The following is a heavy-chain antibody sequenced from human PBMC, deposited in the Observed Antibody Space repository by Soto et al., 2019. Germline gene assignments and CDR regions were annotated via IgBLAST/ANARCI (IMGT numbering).Heavy chain of an antibody. CDR1: GGSISSSNW. CDR2: IYHSGST. J-gene: IGHJ4*02. D-gene: IGHD3-9*01. Sequence: SETLSLTCAVSGGSISSSNWWSWVRQPPGKGLEWIGEIYHSGSTNYNPSLKSRVTISVDKSKNQFSLKLSSVTAADTAVYYCARGETEGLRYFDWLSQWGQGTLVTVSS. V-gene: IGHV4-4*02. CDR3: ARGETEGLRYFDWLSQ.